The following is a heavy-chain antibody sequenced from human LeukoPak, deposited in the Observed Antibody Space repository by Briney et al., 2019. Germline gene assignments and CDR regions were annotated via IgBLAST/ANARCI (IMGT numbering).Heavy chain of an antibody. J-gene: IGHJ5*02. CDR1: GVSIGCGDYY. CDR3: ARPYYYDSRIDP. V-gene: IGHV4-30-4*01. D-gene: IGHD3-22*01. Sequence: SETLSLTCTVSGVSIGCGDYYWSWIRQPPGKGLEWIGYMYYSGSTYYNPSLKSRVTISADTSKNQFSLKLSSVTAADTAVYYCARPYYYDSRIDPWGQGTLVTVSS. CDR2: MYYSGST.